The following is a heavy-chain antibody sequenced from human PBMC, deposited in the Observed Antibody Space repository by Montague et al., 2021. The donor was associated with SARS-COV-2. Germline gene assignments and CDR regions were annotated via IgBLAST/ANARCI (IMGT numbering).Heavy chain of an antibody. J-gene: IGHJ4*01. Sequence: SETLSLTCDFSGGSFRDYAWSWIRQPPGKRLEWIGYLSYSGRPIYNPSXXSGVSISVDTSNNQFSLWLSSVIAADTAVYYCAGRLPQYTSGWYFDQWGQGTLVAVSS. CDR2: LSYSGRP. CDR3: AGRLPQYTSGWYFDQ. CDR1: GGSFRDYA. D-gene: IGHD6-19*01. V-gene: IGHV4-59*08.